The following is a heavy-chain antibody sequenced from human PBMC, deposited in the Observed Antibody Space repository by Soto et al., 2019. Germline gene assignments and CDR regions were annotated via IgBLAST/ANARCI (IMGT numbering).Heavy chain of an antibody. CDR3: TTGSGITGTGGY. D-gene: IGHD1-20*01. Sequence: EVQLVESGGGLVKPGGSLRLSCAASGFTFSNAWMSWVRQAPGKGLEWVGRIKSKTDGGTTDYAAPVKGRFTISRDDSKNTLYLHMNSLKTEDTAVYYCTTGSGITGTGGYWGQGTLVTVSS. CDR1: GFTFSNAW. V-gene: IGHV3-15*01. J-gene: IGHJ4*02. CDR2: IKSKTDGGTT.